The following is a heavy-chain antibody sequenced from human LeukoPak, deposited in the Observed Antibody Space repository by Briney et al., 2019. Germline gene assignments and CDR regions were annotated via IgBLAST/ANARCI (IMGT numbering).Heavy chain of an antibody. CDR2: IYYSGTT. V-gene: IGHV4-39*01. J-gene: IGHJ4*02. CDR1: AGSVSSSSYF. D-gene: IGHD1-14*01. Sequence: SETLSLTCTVYAGSVSSSSYFWGWIRQPPGEGLEHIGTIYYSGTTYYDPSLKSRVTISVDTSKNQLSLKVSSVTAADTAVYYCAGRDRNRPFDYWGQGTLVTVSS. CDR3: AGRDRNRPFDY.